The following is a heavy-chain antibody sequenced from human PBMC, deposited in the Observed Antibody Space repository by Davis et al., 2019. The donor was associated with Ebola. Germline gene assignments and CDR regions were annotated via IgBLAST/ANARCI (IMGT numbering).Heavy chain of an antibody. CDR2: INHSGST. J-gene: IGHJ4*02. Sequence: SETLSLTCAVYGGSSNGYYWSWIRQPPGKGLEWIGEINHSGSTNYNPSLKSRVTISVDTSKNQFSLKLRSVTAADTAVYYCASTIFGVVNPPYYFDYWGRGTLVTVSS. CDR3: ASTIFGVVNPPYYFDY. V-gene: IGHV4-34*01. D-gene: IGHD3-3*01. CDR1: GGSSNGYY.